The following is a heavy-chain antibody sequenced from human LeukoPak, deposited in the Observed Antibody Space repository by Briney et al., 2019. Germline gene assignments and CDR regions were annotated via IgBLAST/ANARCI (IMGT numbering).Heavy chain of an antibody. CDR1: GFTFSSYA. V-gene: IGHV3-30-3*01. Sequence: QAGGSLRLSCAASGFTFSSYAMHWVRQAPGKGLEWVAVISYDGSNKYYADSVKGRFTISRDNSKNTLYLQMNSLRAEDTAVYYCARGPHYDSSGYYSFYYFDYWGQGTLVTVSS. CDR3: ARGPHYDSSGYYSFYYFDY. J-gene: IGHJ4*02. D-gene: IGHD3-22*01. CDR2: ISYDGSNK.